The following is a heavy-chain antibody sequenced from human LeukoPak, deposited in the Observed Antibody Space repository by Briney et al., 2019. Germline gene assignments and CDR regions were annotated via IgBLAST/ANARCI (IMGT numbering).Heavy chain of an antibody. CDR3: ARNISGAATLD. Sequence: SETLSLTCSVSGGSMSNYYGSWIRQPPGKGLEWIAYIYYTGSTYYNPSLKSRVTMSVDTSKNQFSLTLSSVTAADTAVYYCARNISGAATLDWGQGTLVTVSS. CDR2: IYYTGST. V-gene: IGHV4-59*08. J-gene: IGHJ4*02. CDR1: GGSMSNYY. D-gene: IGHD3-3*02.